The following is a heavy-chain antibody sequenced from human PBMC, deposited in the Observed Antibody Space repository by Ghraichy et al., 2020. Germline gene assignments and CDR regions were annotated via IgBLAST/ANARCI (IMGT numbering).Heavy chain of an antibody. CDR3: AGAPYCGGDCYSHFDY. Sequence: SVKVSCKASGGTFSSYAISWVRQAPGQGLEWMGGIIPIFGTANYAQKFQGRVTITADESTSTAYMELSSLRSEDTAVYYCAGAPYCGGDCYSHFDYWGQGTLVTVSS. D-gene: IGHD2-21*02. CDR2: IIPIFGTA. CDR1: GGTFSSYA. V-gene: IGHV1-69*13. J-gene: IGHJ4*02.